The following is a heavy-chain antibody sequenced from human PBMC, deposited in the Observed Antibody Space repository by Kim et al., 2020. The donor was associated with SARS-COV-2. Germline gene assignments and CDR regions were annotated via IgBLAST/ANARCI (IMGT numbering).Heavy chain of an antibody. CDR3: ARDKEMATIGYWFDP. Sequence: GGSLRLSCAASGFTFSSYAMHWVRQAPGKGLEWVAVISYDGSNKYYADSVKGRFTISRDNSKNTLYLQMNSLRAEDTAVYYCARDKEMATIGYWFDPWGQGTLVTVSS. V-gene: IGHV3-30*04. CDR1: GFTFSSYA. J-gene: IGHJ5*02. CDR2: ISYDGSNK. D-gene: IGHD5-12*01.